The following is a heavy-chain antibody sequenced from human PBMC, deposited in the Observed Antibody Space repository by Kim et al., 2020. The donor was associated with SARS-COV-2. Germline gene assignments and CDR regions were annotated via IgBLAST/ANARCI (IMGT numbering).Heavy chain of an antibody. V-gene: IGHV3-74*01. CDR1: GFTFSSYW. CDR3: ASPPKGL. Sequence: GGSLRRSCAASGFTFSSYWMHWVRQAPGKGLVWVSRINVDGSTTSYADSVKGRFTISRDNVKNTLYLQMNNLRAEDTAVYYCASPPKGLWGQGTLVAASS. CDR2: INVDGSTT. J-gene: IGHJ4*02.